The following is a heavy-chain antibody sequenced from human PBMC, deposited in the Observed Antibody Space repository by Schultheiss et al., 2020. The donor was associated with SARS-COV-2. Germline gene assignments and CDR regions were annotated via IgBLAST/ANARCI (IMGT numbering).Heavy chain of an antibody. J-gene: IGHJ6*02. Sequence: GGSLRLSCAASGFTFSSYAMSWVRQAPGKGLEWVSAISGSGGSTYYADSVKGRFTISRDNSKNTLYLQMNSLRAEDTAVYYCAREKYSGSYYYYGMDVWGQGTTVTVSS. CDR2: ISGSGGST. CDR1: GFTFSSYA. V-gene: IGHV3-23*01. CDR3: AREKYSGSYYYYGMDV. D-gene: IGHD1-26*01.